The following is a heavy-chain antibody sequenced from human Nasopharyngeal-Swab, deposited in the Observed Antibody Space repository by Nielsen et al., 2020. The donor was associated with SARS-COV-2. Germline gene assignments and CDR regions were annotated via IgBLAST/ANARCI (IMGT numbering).Heavy chain of an antibody. V-gene: IGHV3-21*01. D-gene: IGHD3-16*01. CDR1: GFTFNNYN. Sequence: GGSLRLSCAASGFTFNNYNFNWVRQAPGKGLEWVSSISSSSSCIYYADSVKGRFTISRDNAKNSLYLQMNSLRAEDTAVYYCARPRGGWAFDIWGQGTMVTVSS. CDR2: ISSSSSCI. J-gene: IGHJ3*02. CDR3: ARPRGGWAFDI.